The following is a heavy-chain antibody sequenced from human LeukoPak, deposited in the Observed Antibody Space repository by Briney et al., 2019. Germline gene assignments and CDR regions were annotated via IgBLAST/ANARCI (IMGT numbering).Heavy chain of an antibody. V-gene: IGHV1-18*01. CDR1: GYTFTSYG. Sequence: ASVKVSCKASGYTFTSYGISWVRQAPGQGLEWMGWISAYNGNTNYAQKFQGRVTMTRDTSTSTVYMELSSLRSEDTAVYYCARREQGYYVYWGQGTLVTVSS. CDR3: ARREQGYYVY. D-gene: IGHD3-22*01. J-gene: IGHJ4*02. CDR2: ISAYNGNT.